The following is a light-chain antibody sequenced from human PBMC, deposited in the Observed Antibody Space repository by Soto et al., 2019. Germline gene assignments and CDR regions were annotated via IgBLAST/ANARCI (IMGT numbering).Light chain of an antibody. Sequence: EIVLTQSPGTLSLSPGERATLSCRASQSVSSSYLAWYQQKPGQAPRPLIYGASSRAIGIPDRFSDSGSGTDLTLTISKLEPEEFAVYYCQQYGSSPWTFGQGTKVEIK. V-gene: IGKV3-20*01. CDR3: QQYGSSPWT. CDR1: QSVSSSY. J-gene: IGKJ1*01. CDR2: GAS.